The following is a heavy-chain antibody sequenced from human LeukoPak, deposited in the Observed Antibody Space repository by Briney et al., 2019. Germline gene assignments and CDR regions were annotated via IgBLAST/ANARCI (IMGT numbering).Heavy chain of an antibody. D-gene: IGHD3-9*01. CDR3: ARGHYDVLAASYKWTSDY. CDR2: ISYDGSNK. J-gene: IGHJ4*02. CDR1: GFTFSSYG. Sequence: GGSLRLSCAASGFTFSSYGMHWVRQAPGKGLEWVAVISYDGSNKYYADSVKGRFTISRDNSKNTLYLQLNSLRVEDTAVYYCARGHYDVLAASYKWTSDYWGQGTLVTVSS. V-gene: IGHV3-30*03.